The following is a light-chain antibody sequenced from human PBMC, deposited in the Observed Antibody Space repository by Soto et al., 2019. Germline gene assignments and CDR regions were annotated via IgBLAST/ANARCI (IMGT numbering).Light chain of an antibody. CDR3: QQLSRYPLT. V-gene: IGKV1-9*01. CDR2: DAS. J-gene: IGKJ4*01. Sequence: IQLTQSPSSLSASVGDRVTITCRASQGISSYLAWYQQRPGKAPKLLIYDASTLQSRVPSRFSGSGSETEFSLTIRALQSEHVATYYCQQLSRYPLTLGGGTKVDIK. CDR1: QGISSY.